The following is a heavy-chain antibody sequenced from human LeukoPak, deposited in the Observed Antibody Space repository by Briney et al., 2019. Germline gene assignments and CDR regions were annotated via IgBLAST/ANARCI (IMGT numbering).Heavy chain of an antibody. CDR1: GGSISSYY. Sequence: SETLSLTCNVSGGSISSYYWSWIRQPPGKGLEWIGYIYYSGSTNYNPSLKSRVIISVDTSKNQFSLKLSSVTAADTAVYYCARTTEAHSWRTRYYDYYMDVWGKGTTVTVSS. J-gene: IGHJ6*03. D-gene: IGHD6-13*01. CDR3: ARTTEAHSWRTRYYDYYMDV. CDR2: IYYSGST. V-gene: IGHV4-59*01.